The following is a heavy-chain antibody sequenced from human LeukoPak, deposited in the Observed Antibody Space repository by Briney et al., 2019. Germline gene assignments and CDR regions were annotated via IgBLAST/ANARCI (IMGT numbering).Heavy chain of an antibody. V-gene: IGHV4-34*01. CDR3: ARAFWDTAMGIDY. CDR2: INYSGST. J-gene: IGHJ4*02. D-gene: IGHD5-18*01. Sequence: SETLSLTCAVYGGSFSGYYWSWIRQPPGKGLEGIGEINYSGSTNYNPSLKSRVTISVATSKNKFSLKLSSVTAADTAVYYCARAFWDTAMGIDYWGQGTLVTVSS. CDR1: GGSFSGYY.